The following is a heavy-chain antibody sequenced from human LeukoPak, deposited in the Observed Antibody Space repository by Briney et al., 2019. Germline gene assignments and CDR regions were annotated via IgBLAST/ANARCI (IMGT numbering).Heavy chain of an antibody. CDR1: GFTFSSYW. D-gene: IGHD3-22*01. CDR3: ARMMIVVVIGTEFDY. CDR2: ISYDGSNK. Sequence: GGSLRLSCAASGFTFSSYWMSWVRQAPGKGLEWVAVISYDGSNKYYADSVKGRFTISRDNSKNTLYLQMNSLRAEDTAVYYCARMMIVVVIGTEFDYWGQGTLVTVSS. V-gene: IGHV3-30-3*01. J-gene: IGHJ4*02.